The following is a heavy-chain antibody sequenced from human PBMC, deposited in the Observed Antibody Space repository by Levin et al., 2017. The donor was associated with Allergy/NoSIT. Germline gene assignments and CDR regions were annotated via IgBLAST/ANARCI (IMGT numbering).Heavy chain of an antibody. CDR1: GFNFDDYA. D-gene: IGHD3-22*01. CDR3: AKDIESGLVQVGVKADYYYYYGMDV. J-gene: IGHJ6*02. V-gene: IGHV3-9*01. Sequence: PGGSLRLSCAASGFNFDDYAMHWVRQAPGKGLEWVSGISWNSGTIGYGDSVEGRFTVSRDNAKNSLYLQMNSLRAEDTALYYCAKDIESGLVQVGVKADYYYYYGMDVWGQGTTVTVSS. CDR2: ISWNSGTI.